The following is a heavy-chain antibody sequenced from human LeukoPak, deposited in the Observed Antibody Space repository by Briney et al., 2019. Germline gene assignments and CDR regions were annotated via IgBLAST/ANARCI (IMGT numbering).Heavy chain of an antibody. CDR2: ISAYNGNT. Sequence: ASVKVSCKASGYTFTSYGISWVRQAPGQGLEWMGWISAYNGNTNYAQKFQGRVTMTRDTSISTAYMELSRLRSDDTAVYYCARVLLGTGDYWGQGTLVTVSS. CDR1: GYTFTSYG. J-gene: IGHJ4*02. V-gene: IGHV1-18*01. CDR3: ARVLLGTGDY. D-gene: IGHD5-18*01.